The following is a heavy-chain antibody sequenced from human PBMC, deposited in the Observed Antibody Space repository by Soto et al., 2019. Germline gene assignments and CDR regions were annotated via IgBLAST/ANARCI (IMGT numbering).Heavy chain of an antibody. CDR3: ARGGTGTSPNEFDY. CDR1: GYTFTSYD. D-gene: IGHD3-9*01. Sequence: QVQLVQSGAEVKKPGASVKVSCKASGYTFTSYDINWVRQATGQGREWMGWMNANSGNTGYAQKFQGRVTMTRNNSINTAYMEVSSLRSEDTAVYYCARGGTGTSPNEFDYWGQGTLVTVSS. CDR2: MNANSGNT. V-gene: IGHV1-8*01. J-gene: IGHJ4*02.